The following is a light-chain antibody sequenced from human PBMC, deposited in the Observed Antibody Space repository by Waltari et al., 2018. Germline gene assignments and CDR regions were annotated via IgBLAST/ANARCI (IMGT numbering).Light chain of an antibody. J-gene: IGLJ2*01. CDR2: DVN. CDR3: SSYGGKNNLI. CDR1: SSDIGGYKF. V-gene: IGLV2-8*01. Sequence: QSALTQPPSASGSPGQSVHISCTGTSSDIGGYKFVPWFQQHPGKAPNLVIYDVNERPSGVPDRFSGSKSGSTATLTVSGLQAEDEADYYCSSYGGKNNLIFGGGTTLTV.